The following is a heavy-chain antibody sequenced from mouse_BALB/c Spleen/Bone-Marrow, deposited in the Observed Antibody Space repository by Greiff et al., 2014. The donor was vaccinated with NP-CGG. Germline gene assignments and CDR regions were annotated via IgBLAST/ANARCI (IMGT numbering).Heavy chain of an antibody. CDR1: GYTFTDYE. D-gene: IGHD2-3*01. J-gene: IGHJ4*01. Sequence: QVQLQQPGAELVRPGASVKLSCKALGYTFTDYEIHWGKQTPVHGLEWIGAIHPRSGGTAYNQKFKGKATLTADKSSSIAYMELSSLTSEDSAVYYCTRDGDGYYPYTLDNWGQGTSVTVSS. CDR2: IHPRSGGT. CDR3: TRDGDGYYPYTLDN. V-gene: IGHV1-15*01.